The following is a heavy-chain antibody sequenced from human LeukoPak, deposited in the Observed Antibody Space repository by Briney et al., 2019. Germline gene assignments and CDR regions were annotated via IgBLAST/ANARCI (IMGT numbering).Heavy chain of an antibody. CDR2: MNPNSGNT. CDR3: ARARVRGVRFYYYYGMDV. CDR1: GYTFTSYD. V-gene: IGHV1-8*01. D-gene: IGHD3-10*01. J-gene: IGHJ6*02. Sequence: GASVKASCKASGYTFTSYDINWVRQATGQGLEWMGWMNPNSGNTGYAQKFQGRVTMTRNTSISTAYMELSSLRSEDTAVYYCARARVRGVRFYYYYGMDVWGQGTTVTVSS.